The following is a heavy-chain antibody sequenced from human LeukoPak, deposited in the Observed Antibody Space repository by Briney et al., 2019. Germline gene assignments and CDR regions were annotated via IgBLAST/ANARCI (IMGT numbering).Heavy chain of an antibody. CDR1: GFTFSRYS. V-gene: IGHV3-21*01. J-gene: IGHJ4*02. CDR3: ARDGGYYYDSSGYYFRY. D-gene: IGHD3-22*01. CDR2: ISSSSNSYI. Sequence: GGSLTLSCLASGFTFSRYSMNWVRQAPGKGLEWVSSISSSSNSYIYYSDSVKGRFTISRDNANNSLYLQMNCLRDEDTAVSYCARDGGYYYDSSGYYFRYWGQGTLVTVSS.